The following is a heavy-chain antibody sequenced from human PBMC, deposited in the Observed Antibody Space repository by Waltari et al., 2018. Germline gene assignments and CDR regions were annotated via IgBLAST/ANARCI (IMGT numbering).Heavy chain of an antibody. J-gene: IGHJ2*01. CDR3: ARDMTHYDYVWGSFWYFDL. V-gene: IGHV3-7*01. Sequence: EVQLVESGGGLVQPGGSLRLSCAASGFTFSNYWMSWVRQAPGKGLEWVANIKQEGSEKYYVDSVKGRFTISRDNAKNSLYLQMNSLRAEDTAVYYCARDMTHYDYVWGSFWYFDLWGRGTLVTVSS. CDR2: IKQEGSEK. D-gene: IGHD3-16*01. CDR1: GFTFSNYW.